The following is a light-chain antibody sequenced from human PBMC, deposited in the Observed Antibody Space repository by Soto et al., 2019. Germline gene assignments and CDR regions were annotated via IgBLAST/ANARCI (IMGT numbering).Light chain of an antibody. CDR1: QSVSTN. J-gene: IGKJ1*01. CDR2: FAS. Sequence: VMTQSPATLSVSPGERAALSCRASQSVSTNLAWYQQKPGQPPRLLIYFASTRATAVPARFTAGGSGTEFTLPISSRQSDDLAVYYCQQYDKWPRTFGQGTKVEIK. V-gene: IGKV3-15*01. CDR3: QQYDKWPRT.